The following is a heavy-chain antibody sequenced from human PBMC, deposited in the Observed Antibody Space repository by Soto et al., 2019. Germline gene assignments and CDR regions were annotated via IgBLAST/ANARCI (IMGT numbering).Heavy chain of an antibody. V-gene: IGHV3-23*01. Sequence: GSARIFCTASGYTFSPSAMSWVRQAPGRGLEWVSGISGSGAGTYYADSVKGRFTISRDNSKNTLYLQMSGLRAEDAAVYYCAKGPTVFGAVISFDYYYG. D-gene: IGHD3-3*01. J-gene: IGHJ6*01. CDR1: GYTFSPSA. CDR2: ISGSGAGT. CDR3: AKGPTVFGAVISFDYYYG.